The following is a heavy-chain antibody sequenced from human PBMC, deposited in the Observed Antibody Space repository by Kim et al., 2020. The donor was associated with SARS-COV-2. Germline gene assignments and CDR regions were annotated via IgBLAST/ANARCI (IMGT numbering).Heavy chain of an antibody. CDR2: NPSRST. V-gene: IGHV4-34*01. D-gene: IGHD5-18*01. J-gene: IGHJ4*02. Sequence: NPSRSTNYNPSLKSRVTISVDTSKNQFSLKLSSVTAADTAVYYCARGYRNWGQGTLVTVSS. CDR3: ARGYRN.